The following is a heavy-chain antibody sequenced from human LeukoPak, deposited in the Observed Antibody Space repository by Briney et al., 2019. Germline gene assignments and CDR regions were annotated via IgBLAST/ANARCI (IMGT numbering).Heavy chain of an antibody. D-gene: IGHD3-22*01. CDR3: ARPLIVVGSQPKFDP. Sequence: GSLRLSCAASGFTFSDYYMSWIRQAPGKGLEWVSYISSSGSTIYYADSVKGRFTISRDNAKNSLYLQMNSLRAEDTAVYYCARPLIVVGSQPKFDPWGQGTLVTVSS. CDR2: ISSSGSTI. J-gene: IGHJ5*02. V-gene: IGHV3-11*01. CDR1: GFTFSDYY.